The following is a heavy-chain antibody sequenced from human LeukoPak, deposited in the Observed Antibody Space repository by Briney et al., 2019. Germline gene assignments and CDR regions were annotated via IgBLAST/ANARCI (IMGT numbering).Heavy chain of an antibody. CDR3: ARLNVNYDRANLEYYFDY. CDR2: IYYSGST. V-gene: IGHV4-59*08. CDR1: GQSISNTFY. Sequence: SETLSLTCTVSGQSISNTFYWAWIRQPPGKGLEWIGYIYYSGSTNYNPSLKSRVTISVDTSKNQFSLKLSSVTAADTAVYYCARLNVNYDRANLEYYFDYWGQGTLVTVSS. J-gene: IGHJ4*02. D-gene: IGHD3-22*01.